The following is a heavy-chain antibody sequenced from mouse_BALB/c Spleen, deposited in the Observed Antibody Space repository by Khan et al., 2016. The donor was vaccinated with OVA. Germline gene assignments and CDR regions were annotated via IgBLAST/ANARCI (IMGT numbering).Heavy chain of an antibody. CDR1: GFTFSNYW. D-gene: IGHD1-1*01. Sequence: QVQLKQSGAELMKPGASVKISCKATGFTFSNYWIEWIKQRPGHGLEWIGQILPGSNITNYNEKFKGKATFTAETSSNTAYMQLSSLTYEDSAFYYRSLYGSRVDYWGQGTTVTVSS. J-gene: IGHJ2*01. CDR3: SLYGSRVDY. V-gene: IGHV1-9*01. CDR2: ILPGSNIT.